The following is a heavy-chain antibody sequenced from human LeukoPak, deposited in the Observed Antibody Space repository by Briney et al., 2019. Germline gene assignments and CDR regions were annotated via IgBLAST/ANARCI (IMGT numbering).Heavy chain of an antibody. CDR1: GGTFSSYA. CDR3: ARDVGIAAASYFDY. V-gene: IGHV1-69*05. Sequence: SVKVSCKASGGTFSSYAISWVRQAPGQGLEWMGGIIPMFGKANYAQKVKGRVTITTDESTSTAYMELSSLRSEDTAVYYCARDVGIAAASYFDYWGQGTLVTVSS. CDR2: IIPMFGKA. J-gene: IGHJ4*02. D-gene: IGHD6-13*01.